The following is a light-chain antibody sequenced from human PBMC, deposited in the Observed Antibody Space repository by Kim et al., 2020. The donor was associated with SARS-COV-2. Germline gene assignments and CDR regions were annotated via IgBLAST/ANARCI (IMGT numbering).Light chain of an antibody. Sequence: SPGAKAPPSCRASRGVTSNYLAWYQQKPGQAPRLLIYIASSRATVIPDRFSGSGSGTEFTLTISRLEPEDFAVYYCHQYGSPPSTFGQGTRLEIK. V-gene: IGKV3-20*01. J-gene: IGKJ5*01. CDR2: IAS. CDR1: RGVTSNY. CDR3: HQYGSPPST.